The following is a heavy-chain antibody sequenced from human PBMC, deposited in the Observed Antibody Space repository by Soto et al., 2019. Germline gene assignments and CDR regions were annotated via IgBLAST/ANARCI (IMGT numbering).Heavy chain of an antibody. CDR1: GYTFTGYY. J-gene: IGHJ4*02. D-gene: IGHD3-16*02. Sequence: QVQLVQSGAEVKKPGASVKVSCKASGYTFTGYYMHWVRQAPGQGLEWMGWINPNSGATNYAQKFQGRVTMTRDTSISTAYMELSRLRSDDTAVYYCARVGVWGSYRYHFDYWGQGTLVTVSS. V-gene: IGHV1-2*02. CDR2: INPNSGAT. CDR3: ARVGVWGSYRYHFDY.